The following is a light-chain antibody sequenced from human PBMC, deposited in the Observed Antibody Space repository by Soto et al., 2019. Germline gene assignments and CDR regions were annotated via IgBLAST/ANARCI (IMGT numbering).Light chain of an antibody. CDR2: EGS. Sequence: QSALTQPASVSGSPGQSITISCTGTSSDVGSYNLVSWYQQHAGKAPKLMIYEGSKRPSGVSNRFSGSKSGNTASLTISGLQAEYEADYYCCSYAGSSTLVFGGGTKLTVL. CDR3: CSYAGSSTLV. CDR1: SSDVGSYNL. V-gene: IGLV2-23*01. J-gene: IGLJ2*01.